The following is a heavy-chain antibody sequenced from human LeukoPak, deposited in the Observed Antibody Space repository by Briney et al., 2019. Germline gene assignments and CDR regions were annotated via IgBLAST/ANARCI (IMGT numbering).Heavy chain of an antibody. D-gene: IGHD2-8*01. Sequence: ASVKVSCKASGYTFTSYGISWVRQAPGRGLEWMGIINPSGGSTSYAQKFQGRVTMTRDTSTSTVYMELSSLRSEDTAVYYCARDVAPVYPTGWFDPWGQGTLVTVSS. CDR1: GYTFTSYG. CDR2: INPSGGST. CDR3: ARDVAPVYPTGWFDP. J-gene: IGHJ5*02. V-gene: IGHV1-46*01.